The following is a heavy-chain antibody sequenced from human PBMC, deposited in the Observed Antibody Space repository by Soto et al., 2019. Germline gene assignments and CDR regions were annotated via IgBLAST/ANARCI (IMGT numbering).Heavy chain of an antibody. J-gene: IGHJ6*02. CDR2: IIPIFGTA. V-gene: IGHV1-69*12. CDR3: ARERHSYGYYYYGMDV. D-gene: IGHD5-18*01. Sequence: QVQLVQSGAEVKKPGSSVKVSCKASGGTFSSYAISWARQAPAHGLAWMGGIIPIFGTANYAQKFQGRVTITADESTSTADMELSSLRSEDTAVYYCARERHSYGYYYYGMDVWGQGTTVTVSS. CDR1: GGTFSSYA.